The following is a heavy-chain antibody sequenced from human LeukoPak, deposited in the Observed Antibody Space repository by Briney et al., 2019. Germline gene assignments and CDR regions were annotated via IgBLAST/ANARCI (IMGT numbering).Heavy chain of an antibody. V-gene: IGHV3-66*01. J-gene: IGHJ4*02. CDR2: IYSGGST. CDR3: ARGLHFWSGYLNY. Sequence: GGSLRLSCAASGFTVSSNYMSWVRQAPGKGLEWVSVIYSGGSTYYADSVKGRFTISRDNSKNTLYLQMNSLRAEDTAVYYCARGLHFWSGYLNYWGQGTLVTVSP. CDR1: GFTVSSNY. D-gene: IGHD3-3*02.